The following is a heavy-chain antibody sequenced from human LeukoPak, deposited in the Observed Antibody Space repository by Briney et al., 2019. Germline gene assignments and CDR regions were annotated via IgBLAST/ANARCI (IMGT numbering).Heavy chain of an antibody. CDR1: GGSLSNYY. CDR2: IYYSGST. D-gene: IGHD3-10*01. CDR3: ARTYYYGSVSYYHFDY. V-gene: IGHV4-59*01. J-gene: IGHJ4*02. Sequence: SETLSLTCTVSGGSLSNYYWNWMRQPPGKGLEWIGYIYYSGSTNYNPSLKSRVTISVDTSKNQFSLKLSSVTAADTAVYYCARTYYYGSVSYYHFDYWGQGTLVTVSS.